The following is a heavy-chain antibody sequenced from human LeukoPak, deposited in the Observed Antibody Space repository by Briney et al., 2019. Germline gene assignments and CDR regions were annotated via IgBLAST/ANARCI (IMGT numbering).Heavy chain of an antibody. CDR2: INTDGSIT. J-gene: IGHJ4*02. CDR3: ARGTMVAPGVDY. V-gene: IGHV3-74*01. CDR1: GFTFSDYY. Sequence: PGGSLRLSCAASGFTFSDYYMSWIRQAPGKGLVWVSRINTDGSITNYADSVKGRFSISRDNAKNTLYLQMNSLRAEDTAMYYCARGTMVAPGVDYWGQGSLVTVSS. D-gene: IGHD4-23*01.